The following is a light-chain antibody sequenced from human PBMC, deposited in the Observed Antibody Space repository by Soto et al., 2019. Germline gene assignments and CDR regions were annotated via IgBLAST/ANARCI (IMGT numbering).Light chain of an antibody. Sequence: DIQMTQSPSSLSASVGDRVTITCRASQSISSYLNWYQQKPGKAPMLLIYAASSLQSGVPSRFSGSGSGTDFTPTISSLQPEDFATYYCQQSDSTPPWTFGQGTKVEIK. J-gene: IGKJ1*01. CDR2: AAS. CDR1: QSISSY. CDR3: QQSDSTPPWT. V-gene: IGKV1-39*01.